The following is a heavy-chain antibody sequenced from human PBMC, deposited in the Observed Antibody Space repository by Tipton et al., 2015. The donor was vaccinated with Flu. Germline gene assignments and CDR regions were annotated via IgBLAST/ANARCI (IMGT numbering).Heavy chain of an antibody. CDR1: GDSIGSNYY. Sequence: TLSLTCSVSGDSIGSNYYWGWIRQPPGKGLEWIGSVYYGGSTHYNPSLKSRLSISVDTSKNQFSLNVDSVTAADTAVYYCARRGAYFFDHWGQGTLVIVSS. J-gene: IGHJ4*02. V-gene: IGHV4-38-2*01. CDR3: ARRGAYFFDH. CDR2: VYYGGST. D-gene: IGHD3-16*01.